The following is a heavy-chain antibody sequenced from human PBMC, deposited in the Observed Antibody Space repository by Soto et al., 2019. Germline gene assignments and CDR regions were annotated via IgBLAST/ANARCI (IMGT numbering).Heavy chain of an antibody. J-gene: IGHJ6*02. CDR2: IYHSGST. CDR3: ARDCGGDCYTVGYYYYGMDV. CDR1: GYSISSGYY. Sequence: SETLSLTCAVSGYSISSGYYWGWIRQPPGKGLEWIGSIYHSGSTYYNPSLKSRVTISVDTSKNQFSLKLSSVAAADTAVYYCARDCGGDCYTVGYYYYGMDVWGQGTTVTVSS. V-gene: IGHV4-38-2*02. D-gene: IGHD2-21*02.